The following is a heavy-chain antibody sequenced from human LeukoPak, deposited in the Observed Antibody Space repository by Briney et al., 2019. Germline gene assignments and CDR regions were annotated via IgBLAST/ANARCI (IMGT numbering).Heavy chain of an antibody. V-gene: IGHV4-39*07. J-gene: IGHJ6*03. CDR1: GGSISSSSYY. CDR3: ARRVAAGTLYYYYYVDV. CDR2: IYYSGST. Sequence: PSETLSLTCTVSGGSISSSSYYWGWIRQPPGKGLEWIGSIYYSGSTYYNPSLKSRVTISVDTSKNQFSLKLSSVTAADTAVYYCARRVAAGTLYYYYYVDVWGKGTTVTVSS. D-gene: IGHD2-15*01.